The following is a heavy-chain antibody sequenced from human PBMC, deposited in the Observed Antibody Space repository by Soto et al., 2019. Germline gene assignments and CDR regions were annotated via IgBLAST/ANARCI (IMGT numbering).Heavy chain of an antibody. Sequence: EVRLVESGGGLFKPGGSLRLSCAASGFTFNKYSLNGVRQAPGKGLEWVSSITSKTGDQYYAESVKGRLIITRDNTTTYLSLHVTSQSDEATAVYYCAREVMPNDRCLGDLASLGQGTLFTVSS. CDR3: AREVMPNDRCLGDLAS. CDR1: GFTFNKYS. J-gene: IGHJ5*01. CDR2: ITSKTGDQ. V-gene: IGHV3-21*06. D-gene: IGHD3-22*01.